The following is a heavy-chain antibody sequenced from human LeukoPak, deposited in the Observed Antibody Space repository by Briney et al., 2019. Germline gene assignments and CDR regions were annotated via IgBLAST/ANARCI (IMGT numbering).Heavy chain of an antibody. J-gene: IGHJ5*02. D-gene: IGHD3-9*01. CDR3: AREGERYFDWLS. Sequence: SETLSLTCTVSGGSISSGSYYRSWIRQPAGKGLEWIGRIYTSGSTNYNPSLKSRVTISVDTSKNQFSLKLSSVTAADTAVYYCAREGERYFDWLSWGQGTLVTVSS. V-gene: IGHV4-61*02. CDR2: IYTSGST. CDR1: GGSISSGSYY.